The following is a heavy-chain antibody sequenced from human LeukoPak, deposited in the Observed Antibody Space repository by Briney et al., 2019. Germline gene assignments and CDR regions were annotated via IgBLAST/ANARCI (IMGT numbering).Heavy chain of an antibody. V-gene: IGHV4-38-2*02. CDR1: GYSISSGYY. CDR2: IYPTGST. Sequence: PSETLSLTCTVSGYSISSGYYWGWIRQPPGKGLEWIGNIYPTGSTYYNPSLKSRVTISIDTSKNQFSLKLRSVNAADTAVYYCARVNGRNYYFDYWGQGTLVTVSS. CDR3: ARVNGRNYYFDY. J-gene: IGHJ4*02. D-gene: IGHD4-23*01.